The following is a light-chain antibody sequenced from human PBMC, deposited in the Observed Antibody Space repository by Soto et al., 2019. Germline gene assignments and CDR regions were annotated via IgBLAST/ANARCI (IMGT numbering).Light chain of an antibody. Sequence: QSVLTQPPSMSGAPGQRVTISCTGSSSNIGAGYDVHWYQQLPGTPPKLLIYLNNDRPSGVPDRFSGSKSGTSASLAITGLRADDEAVYYCSSYAGSSNVFGTGTKLTVL. CDR2: LNN. J-gene: IGLJ1*01. V-gene: IGLV1-40*01. CDR1: SSNIGAGYD. CDR3: SSYAGSSNV.